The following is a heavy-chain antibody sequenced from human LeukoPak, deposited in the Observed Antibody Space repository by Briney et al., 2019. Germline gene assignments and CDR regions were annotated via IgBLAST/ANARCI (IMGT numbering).Heavy chain of an antibody. J-gene: IGHJ6*02. CDR2: ISFDGSNK. CDR3: AKDPLRYDSSGFYGMDV. D-gene: IGHD3-22*01. V-gene: IGHV3-30*04. Sequence: GGSLRLSCAASGFTFSTSVMHWVRQAPGKGLEWVTLISFDGSNKYYADSVKGRFTISRDNSKNTLYLQMNSLRAEDTAVYYCAKDPLRYDSSGFYGMDVWGQGTTVTVSS. CDR1: GFTFSTSV.